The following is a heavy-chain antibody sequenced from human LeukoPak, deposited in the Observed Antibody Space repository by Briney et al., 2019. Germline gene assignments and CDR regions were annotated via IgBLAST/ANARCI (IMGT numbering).Heavy chain of an antibody. J-gene: IGHJ4*02. CDR2: INGNSGTT. V-gene: IGHV1-2*02. Sequence: ASVKVSCKASGYTFTGHYMHWVRQAPGQGLEWMGWINGNSGTTFYAQKFQGRVTMTRDTSISTVYMELSRLRSDDTAVYYCARLVSGPDGDYWGQGTLVTVSS. D-gene: IGHD6-19*01. CDR3: ARLVSGPDGDY. CDR1: GYTFTGHY.